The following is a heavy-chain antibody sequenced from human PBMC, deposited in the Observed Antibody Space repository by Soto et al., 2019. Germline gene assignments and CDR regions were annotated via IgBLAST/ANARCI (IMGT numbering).Heavy chain of an antibody. CDR2: INPKNGDT. CDR3: ARVTVSGTMSIYGLDV. V-gene: IGHV1-2*04. D-gene: IGHD6-19*01. CDR1: GYGFTGHY. J-gene: IGHJ6*02. Sequence: GASVKVSCKASGYGFTGHYLHWVRQAPGQGLEWVGAINPKNGDTHYAQKFQDWVTLTRDTSISTAYMELNRLKFDDTAVYHCARVTVSGTMSIYGLDVWGQGTTVTVSS.